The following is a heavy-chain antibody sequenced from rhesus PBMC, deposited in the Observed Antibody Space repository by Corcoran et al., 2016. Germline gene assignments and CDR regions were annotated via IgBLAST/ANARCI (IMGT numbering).Heavy chain of an antibody. CDR2: IYGNSAST. CDR3: ARGKGLFDY. V-gene: IGHV4-73*01. D-gene: IGHD3-28*01. Sequence: QVQLQQWGEGLVKPSETLSLTCAVYGGSISGYYYWSWIRQPPGKGLEWIGYIYGNSASTNYNPSLNNRVTISNDTSKNQFSLKLSSVTAADTAVYYCARGKGLFDYCGQGVLVTVSS. CDR1: GGSISGYYY. J-gene: IGHJ4*01.